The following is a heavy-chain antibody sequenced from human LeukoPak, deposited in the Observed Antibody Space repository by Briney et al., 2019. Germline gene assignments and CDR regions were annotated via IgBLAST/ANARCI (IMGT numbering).Heavy chain of an antibody. Sequence: SQTLSLTCTVSGGSISSGDYYWSWIRQPPGKGLEWIAYMYYSGSTYYNPSLKSRVTMSADTSKNQLSLKLSSVTAADTAVYFCARPYYYDSRIDPWGQGILVTVSS. J-gene: IGHJ5*02. CDR3: ARPYYYDSRIDP. V-gene: IGHV4-30-4*01. CDR2: MYYSGST. CDR1: GGSISSGDYY. D-gene: IGHD3-22*01.